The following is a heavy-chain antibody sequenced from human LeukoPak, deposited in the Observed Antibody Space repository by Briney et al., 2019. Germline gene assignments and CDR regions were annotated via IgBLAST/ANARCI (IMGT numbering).Heavy chain of an antibody. D-gene: IGHD2-2*02. CDR1: GYTFTSYG. CDR3: ARSYCSSTSCYTVDD. Sequence: VASVKVSCKASGYTFTSYGISWVRQAPGQGLEWMGWISAYNGNTNYAQKLQGRVTMTTDTSTSTAYMELRSLRSDDTAVYYCARSYCSSTSCYTVDDWGQGTLVTVSS. CDR2: ISAYNGNT. J-gene: IGHJ4*02. V-gene: IGHV1-18*01.